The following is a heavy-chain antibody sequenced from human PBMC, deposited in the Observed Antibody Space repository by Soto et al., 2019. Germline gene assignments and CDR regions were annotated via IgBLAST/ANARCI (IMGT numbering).Heavy chain of an antibody. J-gene: IGHJ4*02. CDR2: ISYDGKYK. CDR1: GFTLNNYA. CDR3: AKDRVEIWLYVGIFDD. Sequence: GGSLRLSCVASGFTLNNYAMHWVRQAPGKGLEWVAIISYDGKYKHYVDSVKGRFTISRDNSKNTLYLQMNSLRAEDTAVYYCAKDRVEIWLYVGIFDDWGQGTMVTVSS. V-gene: IGHV3-30*04. D-gene: IGHD3-16*01.